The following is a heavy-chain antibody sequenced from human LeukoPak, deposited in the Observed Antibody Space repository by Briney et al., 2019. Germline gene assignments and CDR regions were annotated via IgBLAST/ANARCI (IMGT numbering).Heavy chain of an antibody. D-gene: IGHD1-26*01. Sequence: GGSLRLSCASSGFTFSSYGMHWVRQAPGKGLEWVAFIRYDGSNKYYADSVKGRFTISRDNSKNTLYLQMSSLRAEDTAVYYCARASGGSYLCDYWGQGTLVTVSS. CDR2: IRYDGSNK. CDR1: GFTFSSYG. J-gene: IGHJ4*02. V-gene: IGHV3-30*02. CDR3: ARASGGSYLCDY.